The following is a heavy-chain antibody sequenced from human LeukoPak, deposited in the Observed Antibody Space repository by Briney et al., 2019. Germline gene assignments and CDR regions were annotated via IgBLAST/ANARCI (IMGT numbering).Heavy chain of an antibody. CDR1: GFTFSSHG. V-gene: IGHV3-23*01. CDR2: ISTSGDGT. Sequence: PGGSPRLSCAASGFTFSSHGMSWVRQTPGKGLEWVSSISTSGDGTVYADSVKGRVTISRGNSKNTLYLQMNSLRAEDTAVYSCAKNLLGSGAYSWYFDLWGRGTLVTVSS. CDR3: AKNLLGSGAYSWYFDL. J-gene: IGHJ2*01. D-gene: IGHD1-26*01.